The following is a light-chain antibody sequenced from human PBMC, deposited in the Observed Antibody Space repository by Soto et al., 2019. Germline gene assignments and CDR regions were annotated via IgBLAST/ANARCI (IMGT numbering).Light chain of an antibody. Sequence: DIQMTQSPSSLSASVGDRVTISCQASQDVGKHLNWYQQRPGKAPKILIYEASNLATGVPSRFSASGSGTHFTFSIRSLQPEEGGGEGWEGDDNLPQLTFGAGTKVEI. V-gene: IGKV1-33*01. CDR1: QDVGKH. CDR2: EAS. J-gene: IGKJ4*01. CDR3: EGDDNLPQLT.